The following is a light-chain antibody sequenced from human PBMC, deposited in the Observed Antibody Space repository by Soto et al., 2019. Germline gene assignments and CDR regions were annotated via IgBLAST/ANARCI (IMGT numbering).Light chain of an antibody. CDR1: QIVTGDY. CDR2: DAS. J-gene: IGKJ1*01. Sequence: EVVLTQSPGTLSLSPGEGATLSCRASQIVTGDYLAWYQQKPGQAPRLLISDASKRATGIPARFSGSGSGTDFTLTISSLEPEDFAVYYCQQRSNWPPEWTFGQGTKVDIK. CDR3: QQRSNWPPEWT. V-gene: IGKV3-11*01.